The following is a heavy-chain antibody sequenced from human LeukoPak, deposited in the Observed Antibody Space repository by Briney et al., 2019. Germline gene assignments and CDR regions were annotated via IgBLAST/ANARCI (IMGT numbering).Heavy chain of an antibody. D-gene: IGHD2-2*01. CDR1: GFTFSSYA. CDR3: AGIACSSCNVYYYGMDV. Sequence: GGSLRLSCAASGFTFSSYAMHWVRQAPGKGLEWVAVISYDGSRTYYTDSVQGRFTISRDNPRNTLFLQMNSLRAEDTAVYYCAGIACSSCNVYYYGMDVWGQGTTVTVSS. J-gene: IGHJ6*02. V-gene: IGHV3-30-3*01. CDR2: ISYDGSRT.